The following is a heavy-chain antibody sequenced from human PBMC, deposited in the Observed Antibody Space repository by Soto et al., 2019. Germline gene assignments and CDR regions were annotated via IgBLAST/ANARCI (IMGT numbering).Heavy chain of an antibody. D-gene: IGHD6-13*01. J-gene: IGHJ3*02. V-gene: IGHV4-34*01. CDR1: TGSFSGYY. Sequence: QVQLQQWGAGLLKPSETLSLTCAVYTGSFSGYYWSWIRQPPGKGLEWIGEINHSGSTNYNPSLKSRVTISLDTSKNQFSLKLSSVSAADTAVYFCARWSPQLAGMWAFDIWGQGTMVTVSS. CDR2: INHSGST. CDR3: ARWSPQLAGMWAFDI.